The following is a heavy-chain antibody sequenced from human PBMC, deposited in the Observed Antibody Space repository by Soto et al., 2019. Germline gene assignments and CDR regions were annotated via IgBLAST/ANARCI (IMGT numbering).Heavy chain of an antibody. CDR1: GGTFSSYA. V-gene: IGHV1-8*02. D-gene: IGHD6-13*01. J-gene: IGHJ4*02. Sequence: ASVKVSCKASGGTFSSYAISWVRQAPGQGLEWMGWINPNSGNTGYAQKFQGRVTMTRNTSISTAYMELSSLRSEDTAVYYCARDHRSGESWSFDYWGQGILVTVSS. CDR2: INPNSGNT. CDR3: ARDHRSGESWSFDY.